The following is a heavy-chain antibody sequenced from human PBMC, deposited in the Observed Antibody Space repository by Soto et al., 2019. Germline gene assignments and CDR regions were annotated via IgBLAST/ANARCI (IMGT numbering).Heavy chain of an antibody. D-gene: IGHD5-18*01. Sequence: PGGSLRLSCAASGFTFDDYAMYWVRQVLGKGLEWVSSISWNSGNIGYADYVKGRFTTSRDNAENSLYLQMNSLRPEDTALYYCVRSKGGYSYGTPFDYWGQGTLVTVSS. J-gene: IGHJ4*02. CDR2: ISWNSGNI. CDR3: VRSKGGYSYGTPFDY. CDR1: GFTFDDYA. V-gene: IGHV3-9*01.